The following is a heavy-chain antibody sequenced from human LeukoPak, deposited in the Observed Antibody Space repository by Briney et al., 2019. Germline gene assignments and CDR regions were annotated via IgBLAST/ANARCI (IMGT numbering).Heavy chain of an antibody. CDR2: IYTSGST. D-gene: IGHD3-16*01. Sequence: SETLSLTCTVSGGSISSYYWSWIRQPAGKGLEWIGRIYTSGSTNYNPSLKSRVTTSVDTSKNQFSLKLSSVTAADTAVYYCARFGPDMITFGGVRTRYNWFDPWGQGTLVTVSS. V-gene: IGHV4-4*07. CDR3: ARFGPDMITFGGVRTRYNWFDP. CDR1: GGSISSYY. J-gene: IGHJ5*02.